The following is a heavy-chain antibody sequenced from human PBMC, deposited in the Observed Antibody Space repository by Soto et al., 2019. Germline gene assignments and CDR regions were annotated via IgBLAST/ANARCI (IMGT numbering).Heavy chain of an antibody. D-gene: IGHD2-21*02. Sequence: EVQLLESGGGLAQPGGSLRLSCAASAFTFSSYAMSWVRQAPGKGLEWVSAVSGSGDSTYYADSVKGRFTISRDNSXITLYLQMNSLRAEDTGVYYCAKGRASDCPGCTQDYWGQGTLVTVSS. CDR2: VSGSGDST. V-gene: IGHV3-23*01. CDR1: AFTFSSYA. J-gene: IGHJ4*02. CDR3: AKGRASDCPGCTQDY.